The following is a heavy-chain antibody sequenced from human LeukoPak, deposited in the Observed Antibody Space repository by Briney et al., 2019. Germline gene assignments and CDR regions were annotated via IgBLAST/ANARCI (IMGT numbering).Heavy chain of an antibody. J-gene: IGHJ1*01. Sequence: GGSLRLSCAASGNYWMHWVRQAPGKGLVWVSHINSDGSWTSYADSVKGRFTISRDNAKNSLYLQMNSLRAEDTAVYYCTSWGDTTAEYFQRWGQGTLVTASS. CDR1: GNYW. V-gene: IGHV3-74*01. CDR2: INSDGSWT. D-gene: IGHD2-21*02. CDR3: TSWGDTTAEYFQR.